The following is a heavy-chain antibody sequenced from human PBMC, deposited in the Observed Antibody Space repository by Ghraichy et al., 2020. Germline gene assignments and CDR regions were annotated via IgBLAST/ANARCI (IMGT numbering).Heavy chain of an antibody. CDR3: ARDRTSGSYWVYYYYGMDV. CDR1: GFTFSSYS. J-gene: IGHJ6*02. Sequence: GGSLRLSCAASGFTFSSYSMNWVRQAPGKGLEWVSYISSSSSTIYYADSVKGRFTISRDNAKNSLYLQMNSLRDEDTAVYYCARDRTSGSYWVYYYYGMDVWGQGTTVTVSS. CDR2: ISSSSSTI. D-gene: IGHD1-26*01. V-gene: IGHV3-48*02.